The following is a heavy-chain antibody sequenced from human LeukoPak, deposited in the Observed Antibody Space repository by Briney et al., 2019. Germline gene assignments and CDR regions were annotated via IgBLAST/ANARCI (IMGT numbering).Heavy chain of an antibody. CDR1: VGTFSSYA. D-gene: IGHD6-13*01. J-gene: IGHJ3*02. CDR3: ARVAPSSSWYTAFDI. V-gene: IGHV1-69*05. Sequence: VASVEVSCKASVGTFSSYAISWVRQAPGQGLEWMGRIIPIFGTANYAQKFQGRVTITTDESTSTAYMELSSLRSEDTAVYYCARVAPSSSWYTAFDIWGQGTMVTVSS. CDR2: IIPIFGTA.